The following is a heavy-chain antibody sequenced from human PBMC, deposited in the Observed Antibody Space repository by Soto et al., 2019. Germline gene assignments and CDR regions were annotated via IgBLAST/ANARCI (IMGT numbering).Heavy chain of an antibody. V-gene: IGHV2-70*11. CDR2: IDWDDDK. Sequence: ESGPTLVNPTQTLTLTCSFSGFSLSTSGVCVNWIRQPPGKALEWLARIDWDDDKYYSTSLKTRLTISKDTSKNQVVLTMTNMDPVDTATYYCARMRGTAMHFDYWGQGTLVTVSS. J-gene: IGHJ4*02. D-gene: IGHD5-18*01. CDR1: GFSLSTSGVC. CDR3: ARMRGTAMHFDY.